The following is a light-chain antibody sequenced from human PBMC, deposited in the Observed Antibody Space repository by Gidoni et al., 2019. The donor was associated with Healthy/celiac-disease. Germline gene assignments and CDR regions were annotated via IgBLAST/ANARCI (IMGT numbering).Light chain of an antibody. V-gene: IGLV1-51*01. CDR3: GTWDSSLSAEVV. CDR1: SSNLGNNY. Sequence: QSVLTQPPSVSAAPGQKVTNSCSGSSSNLGNNYVSWYQQLPGTAPKLLIYDNNKRPSGIPDRFSGSKSGTSATLGITGLQTGDEADYYCGTWDSSLSAEVVFGGGTKLTV. CDR2: DNN. J-gene: IGLJ2*01.